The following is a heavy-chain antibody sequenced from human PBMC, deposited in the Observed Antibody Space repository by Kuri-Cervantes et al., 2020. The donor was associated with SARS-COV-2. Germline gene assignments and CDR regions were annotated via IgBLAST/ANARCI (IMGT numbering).Heavy chain of an antibody. V-gene: IGHV4-34*01. Sequence: SQTLSLTCAVYGGSFSGYYWSWIRQPPGKGLEWIGEINHSGSTNYNPSLKSRVTISVDTSKNQSSLKLSSVTAADTAVYYCARGRIGYSSGWSYWYFDLWGRGTLVTVSS. CDR2: INHSGST. J-gene: IGHJ2*01. D-gene: IGHD6-19*01. CDR3: ARGRIGYSSGWSYWYFDL. CDR1: GGSFSGYY.